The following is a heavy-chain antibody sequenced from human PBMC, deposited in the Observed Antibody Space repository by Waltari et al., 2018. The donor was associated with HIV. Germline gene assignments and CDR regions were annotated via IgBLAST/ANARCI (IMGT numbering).Heavy chain of an antibody. V-gene: IGHV4-34*01. CDR2: INHSGST. CDR1: GGSFSGYS. CDR3: ARGLDYYGSGSYYNVPSY. J-gene: IGHJ4*02. D-gene: IGHD3-10*01. Sequence: QVQLQQWGAGLLKPSETLSLTCAVYGGSFSGYSWSWIRQPPGKGLEWVGEINHSGSTNYNPSLKSRVTISLDTSKNQFSRKLISVTAADTAVYYCARGLDYYGSGSYYNVPSYWGQGTLVTVSS.